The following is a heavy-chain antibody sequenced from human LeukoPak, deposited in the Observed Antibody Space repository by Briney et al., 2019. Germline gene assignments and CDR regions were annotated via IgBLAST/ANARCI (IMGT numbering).Heavy chain of an antibody. CDR3: ARPRIGYCSSTSCYPNWFDP. V-gene: IGHV5-51*01. Sequence: GESLKISCKGSGYSFTNYWIGWVRQMPGKGLKWMGIIYPGDSDARYSPSFQGQVTISADKSISTAYLQWSSLKASDTAMYYCARPRIGYCSSTSCYPNWFDPWGQGTLVTVSS. D-gene: IGHD2-2*01. CDR2: IYPGDSDA. J-gene: IGHJ5*02. CDR1: GYSFTNYW.